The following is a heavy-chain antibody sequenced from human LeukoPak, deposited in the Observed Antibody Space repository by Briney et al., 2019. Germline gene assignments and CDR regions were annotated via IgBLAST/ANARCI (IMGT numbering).Heavy chain of an antibody. Sequence: SETLSLTCTVSGYSISSGYYWCCIRPPPGKGLEGIGRIYHSGSTYYNPSLKSRVTISVDTAKNQFSLKMTSVTAADTAVYYCARAGYSGSLRGAFDIWGQGTMVTVSS. CDR2: IYHSGST. D-gene: IGHD1-26*01. V-gene: IGHV4-38-2*02. CDR3: ARAGYSGSLRGAFDI. CDR1: GYSISSGYY. J-gene: IGHJ3*02.